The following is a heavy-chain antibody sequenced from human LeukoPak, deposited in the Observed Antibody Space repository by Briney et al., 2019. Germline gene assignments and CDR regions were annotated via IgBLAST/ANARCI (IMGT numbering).Heavy chain of an antibody. CDR3: ARGRIAAAGTAY. J-gene: IGHJ4*02. CDR1: GYSISSGYY. V-gene: IGHV4-38-2*02. Sequence: PSETLSLTCTVSGYSISSGYYWGWIRQPPGKGLEWIGSIYHSGSTYYNPSLKSRVTISVDTSKNQFSLKLSSVTAADTAVYYCARGRIAAAGTAYWGQGTLVTVSS. CDR2: IYHSGST. D-gene: IGHD6-13*01.